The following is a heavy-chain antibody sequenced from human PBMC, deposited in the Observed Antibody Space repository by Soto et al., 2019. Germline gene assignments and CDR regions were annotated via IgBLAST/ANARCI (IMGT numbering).Heavy chain of an antibody. CDR1: GFTFTSYS. CDR2: ITSKSTTI. V-gene: IGHV3-48*02. CDR3: AREMGACSDSSCYPGPYDS. J-gene: IGHJ5*02. Sequence: GGSLRLSCAASGFTFTSYSMNWVRQDPGQGLEWVSYITSKSTTIKYADSVKGRFTVSRDNAKNSLYLQLNSLRDEDTAVYYCAREMGACSDSSCYPGPYDSWGQGTLVTV. D-gene: IGHD3-16*01.